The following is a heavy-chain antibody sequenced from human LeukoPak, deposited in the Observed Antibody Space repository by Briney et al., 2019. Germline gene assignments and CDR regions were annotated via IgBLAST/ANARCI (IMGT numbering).Heavy chain of an antibody. D-gene: IGHD5-24*01. CDR1: GGSITSHY. Sequence: SETLSLTCTVSGGSITSHYWSWIRQPPGKGLEWIAYVLDSVRTKDNPSLQSRLTLSADTSKNQFSLKLTSVTAADTAVYYCARGGKWLQIDYWGQGTLVTVSS. CDR2: VLDSVRT. V-gene: IGHV4-59*11. J-gene: IGHJ4*02. CDR3: ARGGKWLQIDY.